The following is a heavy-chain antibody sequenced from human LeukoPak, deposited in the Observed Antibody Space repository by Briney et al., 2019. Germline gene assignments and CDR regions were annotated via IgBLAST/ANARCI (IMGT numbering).Heavy chain of an antibody. D-gene: IGHD4-17*01. CDR2: MNSNSGNT. CDR3: ARGDFGDYFLDY. J-gene: IGHJ4*02. V-gene: IGHV1-8*01. Sequence: ASVKVSCKASGYTFSSYDINWVRQATGQGLEWMGWMNSNSGNTGYAQRFQGRVTMTRNTSISTAYMELSSLRSEDTAVYYCARGDFGDYFLDYWGQGTLVTVSS. CDR1: GYTFSSYD.